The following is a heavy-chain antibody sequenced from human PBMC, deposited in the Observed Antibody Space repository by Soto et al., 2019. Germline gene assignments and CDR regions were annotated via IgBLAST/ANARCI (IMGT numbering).Heavy chain of an antibody. V-gene: IGHV2-5*01. CDR3: AHRKSSYYGSENTYYYGMDV. J-gene: IGHJ6*02. D-gene: IGHD3-10*01. CDR2: LYWTDDK. Sequence: QITLKESGPTLVKPTQPLTLTCTFSGFSLRTSGMGVAWLRQPPETALEWLAVLYWTDDKRYSPSLTSRLTITKDTSKNQVVLTLTDMDPVDTATYHCAHRKSSYYGSENTYYYGMDVRGQGTTVTVAS. CDR1: GFSLRTSGMG.